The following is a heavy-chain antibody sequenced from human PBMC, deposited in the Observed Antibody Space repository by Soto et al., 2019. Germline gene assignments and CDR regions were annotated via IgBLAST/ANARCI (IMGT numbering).Heavy chain of an antibody. CDR1: GFTFSTYA. V-gene: IGHV3-23*01. CDR2: ISGSGST. CDR3: AKVISTSGSSL. D-gene: IGHD3-10*01. Sequence: PGGSLRICCAASGFTFSTYAMTWVRQAPGKGLAWLSSISGSGSTYYADSVKGRFTISRDNSKNTLYLQMNSLRAEDTAVYYCAKVISTSGSSLWGRGTLVTVSS. J-gene: IGHJ4*02.